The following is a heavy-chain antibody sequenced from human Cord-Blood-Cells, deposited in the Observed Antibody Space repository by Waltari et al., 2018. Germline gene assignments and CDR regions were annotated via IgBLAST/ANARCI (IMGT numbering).Heavy chain of an antibody. V-gene: IGHV4-39*01. CDR3: ARLRRDNWNYVNWFDP. Sequence: QLQLQESGPGLVKPSETLSLTCTVSGGPISSSSYYWGWIRQPPGKGLEWIGSIYYSGSTYYNPTLKSRVTISVDTSKNQFSLKLSSVTAADTAVYYCARLRRDNWNYVNWFDPWGQGTLVTVSS. D-gene: IGHD1-7*01. CDR1: GGPISSSSYY. J-gene: IGHJ5*02. CDR2: IYYSGST.